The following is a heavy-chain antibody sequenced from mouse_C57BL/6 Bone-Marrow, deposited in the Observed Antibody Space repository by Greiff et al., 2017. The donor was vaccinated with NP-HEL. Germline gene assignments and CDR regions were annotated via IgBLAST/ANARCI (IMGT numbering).Heavy chain of an antibody. CDR2: ISYDGSN. D-gene: IGHD3-2*02. Sequence: EVQLQESGPGLVKPSQSLSLTCSVTGYSITSGYYWNWIRQFPGNKLEWMGYISYDGSNNYNPSLKNRISITRDTSKNQFFLKLNSVTTEDTATYYCAREAGLRGAMDYWGQGTSVTVSS. J-gene: IGHJ4*01. CDR3: AREAGLRGAMDY. CDR1: GYSITSGYY. V-gene: IGHV3-6*01.